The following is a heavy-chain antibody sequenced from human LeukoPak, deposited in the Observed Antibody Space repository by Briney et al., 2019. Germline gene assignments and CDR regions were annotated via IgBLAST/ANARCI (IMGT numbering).Heavy chain of an antibody. V-gene: IGHV3-30*18. CDR1: GFTFSSYG. CDR3: AKDSPPYYYDSSGYAGYFDY. D-gene: IGHD3-22*01. J-gene: IGHJ4*02. Sequence: RAGGSLRLSCAASGFTFSSYGMHWVRQAPGKGLEWVAVTSYDGTNKYYADSVKGRFTISRDNSKNTLYLQMNSLRAEDTAVYYCAKDSPPYYYDSSGYAGYFDYWGQGTLVTVSS. CDR2: TSYDGTNK.